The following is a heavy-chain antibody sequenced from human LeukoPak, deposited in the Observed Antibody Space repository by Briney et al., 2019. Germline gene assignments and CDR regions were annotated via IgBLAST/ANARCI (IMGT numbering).Heavy chain of an antibody. V-gene: IGHV3-11*04. J-gene: IGHJ4*02. Sequence: SCAASXFTFSDYYMSWIRQAPGKGLEWVSYISSSGSTIYYADSVKGRFTISRDNAKNSLYLQMNSLRAEDTAVYYCARAHYYDSSGYPNPFDYWGQGTLVTVSS. CDR1: XFTFSDYY. CDR3: ARAHYYDSSGYPNPFDY. D-gene: IGHD3-22*01. CDR2: ISSSGSTI.